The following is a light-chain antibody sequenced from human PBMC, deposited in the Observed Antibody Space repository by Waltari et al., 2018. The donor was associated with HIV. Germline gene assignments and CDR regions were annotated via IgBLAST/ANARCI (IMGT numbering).Light chain of an antibody. J-gene: IGLJ2*01. CDR3: AAWDASLSAVV. V-gene: IGLV1-47*01. CDR2: RNN. CDR1: SSNIGSNY. Sequence: QSVLTQPPSASGTPGQRVTISCSGSSSNIGSNYVYWYQQLPGTAPKLLIYRNNQRPSGDPDRFSGSKSGTSASLAISGLRSEDEADYYCAAWDASLSAVVFGGGTKLTVL.